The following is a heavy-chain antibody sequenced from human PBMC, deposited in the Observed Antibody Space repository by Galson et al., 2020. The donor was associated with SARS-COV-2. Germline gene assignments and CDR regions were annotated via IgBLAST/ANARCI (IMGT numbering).Heavy chain of an antibody. V-gene: IGHV2-26*01. Sequence: KMSGHTLVKPTETLTLTCTVSGFSLSNARMGVSWIRQPPGKALEWLAHIFSNDEKSYSTSLKSRLTISKDTSKSQVVLTMTNMDPVDTATYYWARVGGYSGSYCLDYLGQGTLVTVSS. CDR1: GFSLSNARMG. D-gene: IGHD1-26*01. CDR3: ARVGGYSGSYCLDY. CDR2: IFSNDEK. J-gene: IGHJ4*02.